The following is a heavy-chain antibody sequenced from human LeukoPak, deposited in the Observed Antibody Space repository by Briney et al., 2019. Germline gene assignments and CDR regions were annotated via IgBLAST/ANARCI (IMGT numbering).Heavy chain of an antibody. CDR3: ARQLVVVPAYYYYGMDV. V-gene: IGHV3-53*01. D-gene: IGHD2-2*01. CDR2: IYSGGST. Sequence: GGSLRLSCAASGFTVSSNYMNWARQAPGKGLEWVSIIYSGGSTYYADSVKGRFTISRDNSKNTLYLQMNSLRAEDTAVYYCARQLVVVPAYYYYGMDVWGQGTTVTVSS. J-gene: IGHJ6*02. CDR1: GFTVSSNY.